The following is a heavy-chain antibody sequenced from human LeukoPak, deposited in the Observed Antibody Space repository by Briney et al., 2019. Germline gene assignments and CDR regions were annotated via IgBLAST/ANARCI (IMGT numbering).Heavy chain of an antibody. V-gene: IGHV3-23*01. D-gene: IGHD3-16*02. CDR2: ISGSGGST. Sequence: PGGSLRLSCAASGFTFSSYAMSWVRQAPGKGLEWVSAISGSGGSTYYADSVKGRFTISRDNSKNTLYLQMNSLRAEDTAVYYCAKSWGYTRPYYNYMDVWGKGTTVTVSS. CDR3: AKSWGYTRPYYNYMDV. J-gene: IGHJ6*03. CDR1: GFTFSSYA.